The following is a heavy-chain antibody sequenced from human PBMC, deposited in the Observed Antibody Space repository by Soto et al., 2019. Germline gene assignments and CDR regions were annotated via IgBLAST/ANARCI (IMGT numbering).Heavy chain of an antibody. CDR3: AREENCSDGICYDEYFQR. V-gene: IGHV1-46*01. Sequence: ASVKVSCKASGYIFTAYSMHWVRQAPGQGLEWMGVVNPSGGSTNYAQKFQGRITMTRDTSTSTVYMDLSSLTSEDTAVYYCAREENCSDGICYDEYFQRWGQGTLVTVSS. CDR2: VNPSGGST. CDR1: GYIFTAYS. D-gene: IGHD2-15*01. J-gene: IGHJ1*01.